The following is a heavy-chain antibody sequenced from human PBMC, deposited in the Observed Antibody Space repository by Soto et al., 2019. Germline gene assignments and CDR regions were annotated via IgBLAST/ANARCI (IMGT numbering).Heavy chain of an antibody. CDR3: ARAAGRDGSSWYRGGYDH. CDR1: GYAFTGYY. V-gene: IGHV1-2*04. D-gene: IGHD6-13*01. J-gene: IGHJ1*01. CDR2: INPDTGGT. Sequence: ASVKVSCKTSGYAFTGYYIHWVRQAPRQGLEWMGWINPDTGGTDYLQKFQGWVTMTRDTSISTAYLELSSLKSDDTAVYYCARAAGRDGSSWYRGGYDHWGQGTLVTVSS.